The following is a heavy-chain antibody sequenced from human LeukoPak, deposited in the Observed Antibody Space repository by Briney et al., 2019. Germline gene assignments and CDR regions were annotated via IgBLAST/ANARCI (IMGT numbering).Heavy chain of an antibody. V-gene: IGHV4-59*01. CDR2: IYYSGST. Sequence: ASETLSLTCTVSGGSINTYYGSWIRQPPGKGLEWIGYIYYSGSTKYNPSLERRISISVDTSKNQFSLRLSSVTAADRAVYYCARGPGSRYLDYWGQGILVTVSS. CDR1: GGSINTYY. D-gene: IGHD3-10*01. CDR3: ARGPGSRYLDY. J-gene: IGHJ4*02.